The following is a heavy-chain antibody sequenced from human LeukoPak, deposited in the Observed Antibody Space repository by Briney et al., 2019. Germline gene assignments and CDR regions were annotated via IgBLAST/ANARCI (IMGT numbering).Heavy chain of an antibody. Sequence: ASVKVSCKASGYTFTSYGISWVRQAPGQGLEWMGWISAYNGNTNYAQNLQGRVTMTTDTSTGTAYIELRSLRSDDTAVYYCAKMRGGLNALDIWGQGTMVTVSS. D-gene: IGHD3-16*01. V-gene: IGHV1-18*01. CDR3: AKMRGGLNALDI. J-gene: IGHJ3*02. CDR1: GYTFTSYG. CDR2: ISAYNGNT.